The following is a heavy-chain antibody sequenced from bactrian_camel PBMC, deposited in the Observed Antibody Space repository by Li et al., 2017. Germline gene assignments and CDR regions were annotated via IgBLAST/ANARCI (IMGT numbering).Heavy chain of an antibody. CDR1: GYTYGTEC. Sequence: HVQLVESGGGSVQAGGSLRLSCLVSGYTYGTECMAWFRQAPGKEREGVAAIDSEGGTSYASTVKGRFTISQENVKDTLYLQMNSLKPEDTAMYYCAAVGLQVTATQALGLMDRGRSMYSGQGTQVTVS. D-gene: IGHD3*01. J-gene: IGHJ4*01. CDR2: IDSEGGT. V-gene: IGHV3S55*01.